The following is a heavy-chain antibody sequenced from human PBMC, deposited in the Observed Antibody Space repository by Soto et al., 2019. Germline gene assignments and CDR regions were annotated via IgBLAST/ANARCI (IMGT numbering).Heavy chain of an antibody. CDR2: ISYDGGKI. Sequence: PGGSLRLSCAASGFTFSSYAMHWVRQAPGKGLEWVAVISYDGGKIYYVDSVKGRFTISRDNAKRSLYLQMNSLRAEDTAVYYCARDFYGGYTYGPGDYWGQGALVTVSS. V-gene: IGHV3-30*04. D-gene: IGHD5-18*01. CDR3: ARDFYGGYTYGPGDY. CDR1: GFTFSSYA. J-gene: IGHJ4*02.